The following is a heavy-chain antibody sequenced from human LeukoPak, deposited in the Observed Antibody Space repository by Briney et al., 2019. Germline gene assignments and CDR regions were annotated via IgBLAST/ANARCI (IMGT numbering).Heavy chain of an antibody. CDR2: ISGGGANT. D-gene: IGHD3-10*01. V-gene: IGHV3-23*01. Sequence: GGSLRLSCAASGFTFSSYAMSWVRQAPGKGLEWVSGISGGGANTYYADSVKGRFTVSRDNSKNTLYLQINSLRAEDTAVYYCARVRGLIIPRVFDYWGQGTLVTVSS. CDR3: ARVRGLIIPRVFDY. CDR1: GFTFSSYA. J-gene: IGHJ4*02.